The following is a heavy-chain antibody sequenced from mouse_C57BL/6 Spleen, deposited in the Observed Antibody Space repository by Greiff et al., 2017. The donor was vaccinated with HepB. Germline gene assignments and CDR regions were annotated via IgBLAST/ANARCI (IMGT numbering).Heavy chain of an antibody. CDR3: AREGGSSYFDY. D-gene: IGHD1-1*01. CDR2: ISDGGSYT. V-gene: IGHV5-4*01. Sequence: DVKLVESGGGLVKPGGSLKLSCAASGFTFSSYAMSWVRQTPEKRLEWVATISDGGSYTYYPDNVKGRFTISRDNAKNNLYLQMSHLKSEDTAMYYCAREGGSSYFDYWGQGTTLTVSS. J-gene: IGHJ2*01. CDR1: GFTFSSYA.